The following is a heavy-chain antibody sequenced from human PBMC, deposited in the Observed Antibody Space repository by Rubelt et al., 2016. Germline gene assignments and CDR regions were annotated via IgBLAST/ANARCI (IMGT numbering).Heavy chain of an antibody. J-gene: IGHJ5*02. CDR3: ARGGLPQRDYNWFDP. V-gene: IGHV1-3*01. CDR2: INAGNGNT. CDR1: GYTFTSYA. Sequence: QVQLVQSGAEVKKPGASVKVSCKASGYTFTSYAMHWVRQAPGQRLEWMGWINAGNGNTKYSQKFQGRVTITRDTSASTAYMELSSLRSEDTAVYYCARGGLPQRDYNWFDPWGQGTLVTVSS. D-gene: IGHD3/OR15-3a*01.